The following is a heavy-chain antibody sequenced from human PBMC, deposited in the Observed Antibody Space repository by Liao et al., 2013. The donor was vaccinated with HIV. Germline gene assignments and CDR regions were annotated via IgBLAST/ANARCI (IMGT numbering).Heavy chain of an antibody. D-gene: IGHD3-10*01. Sequence: QVQLQESGPGLVKPSETLSLTCTVSGGSISSYYWSWVRQPAGKGLEWIGRIFSTGGTTYNPSLKSRVAMFIDTSKNEIALTVKSVTAADTAVYYCAREGAAGTYYLSDAFDLWGQGELVIVSS. J-gene: IGHJ3*01. CDR2: IFSTGGT. CDR3: AREGAAGTYYLSDAFDL. CDR1: GGSISSYY. V-gene: IGHV4-4*07.